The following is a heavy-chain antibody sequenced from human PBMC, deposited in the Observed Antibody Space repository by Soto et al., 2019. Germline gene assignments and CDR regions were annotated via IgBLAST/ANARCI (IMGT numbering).Heavy chain of an antibody. CDR2: ISGGGGST. D-gene: IGHD2-15*01. V-gene: IGHV3-23*01. CDR3: AKAAKSAWVASRIDY. Sequence: EVQLLESGGDLVQPGGSLRLSCTASGFTFNTYAMSWVRQAPGKGLEWISAISGGGGSTYYADSVKGRFSISSDNSKNTLSLQMNTLRAEDTAVYFCAKAAKSAWVASRIDYWGQGTLVTVSS. J-gene: IGHJ4*02. CDR1: GFTFNTYA.